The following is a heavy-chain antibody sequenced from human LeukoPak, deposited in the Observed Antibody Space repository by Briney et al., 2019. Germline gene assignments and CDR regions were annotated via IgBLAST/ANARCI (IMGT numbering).Heavy chain of an antibody. CDR1: GYTLTGYY. CDR2: INPNSGGT. V-gene: IGHV1-2*02. D-gene: IGHD3-10*01. Sequence: ASVKVSCKASGYTLTGYYMHWVRQAPGQGLEWMGWINPNSGGTNYAQKFRGRVTMTRDTSISTAYMELSRLRSDDTAVYYCAREKGFGELLFDYWGQGTLVTVSS. J-gene: IGHJ4*02. CDR3: AREKGFGELLFDY.